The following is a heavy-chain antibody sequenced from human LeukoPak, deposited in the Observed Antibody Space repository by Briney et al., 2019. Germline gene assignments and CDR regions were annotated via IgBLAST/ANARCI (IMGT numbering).Heavy chain of an antibody. Sequence: SVKVSCKASEGTFSSYAISGVRQAPGQVLEWMGGIIPIFGTANYAQKFQGRVTITADKSTSTAYMELSSLRSEDTAVYYCARGGNRSMDPDDAFDIWGQGTMVTVSS. CDR1: EGTFSSYA. CDR2: IIPIFGTA. J-gene: IGHJ3*02. CDR3: ARGGNRSMDPDDAFDI. V-gene: IGHV1-69*06. D-gene: IGHD4-23*01.